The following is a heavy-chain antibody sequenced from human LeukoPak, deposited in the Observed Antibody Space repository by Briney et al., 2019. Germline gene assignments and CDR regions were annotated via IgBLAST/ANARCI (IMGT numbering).Heavy chain of an antibody. CDR1: GFTFSSYG. Sequence: PGRSLRLSCAASGFTFSSYGMHWVRQAPGKGLEWVAVIWYDGSNKYYADSVKGRFTISRGNSKNTLYLQMNSLRAEDTAVYYCARDFPWYYGMDVWGQGTTVTVSS. CDR3: ARDFPWYYGMDV. J-gene: IGHJ6*02. V-gene: IGHV3-33*01. CDR2: IWYDGSNK.